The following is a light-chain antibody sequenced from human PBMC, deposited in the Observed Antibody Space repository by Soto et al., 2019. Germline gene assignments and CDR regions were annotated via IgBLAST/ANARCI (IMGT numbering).Light chain of an antibody. CDR2: GAS. CDR3: QQRSNWPPGVT. V-gene: IGKV3-11*01. J-gene: IGKJ4*01. CDR1: QSVSSNY. Sequence: IGLTKSPGTLSLSPRERATLSCRASQSVSSNYLAWYQQKPGQAPRLLIYGASNRATGIPARFSGSGSGTDFTLTISSLEPEDFAVYYCQQRSNWPPGVTFGGGTKVDIK.